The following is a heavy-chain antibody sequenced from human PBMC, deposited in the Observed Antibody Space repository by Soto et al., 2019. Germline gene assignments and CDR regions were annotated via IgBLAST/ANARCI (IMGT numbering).Heavy chain of an antibody. CDR3: ARDLPRRPTTYYYYGMDV. V-gene: IGHV1-18*01. CDR1: GYTFTSYG. J-gene: IGHJ6*02. Sequence: QVQLVQSGAEVKKPGASVKVSCKASGYTFTSYGISWVRQAPGQGLEWMGWISAYNGNTNYAQKLQGRVTMTTDTSTSTAYMELMSLRSDDTAVYYCARDLPRRPTTYYYYGMDVWGQGTTVTVSS. CDR2: ISAYNGNT. D-gene: IGHD1-1*01.